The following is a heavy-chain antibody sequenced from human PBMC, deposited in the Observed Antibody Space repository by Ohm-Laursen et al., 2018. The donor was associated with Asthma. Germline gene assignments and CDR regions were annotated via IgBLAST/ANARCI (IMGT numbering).Heavy chain of an antibody. CDR3: ARDGSRSGHYPRPHDY. CDR1: GFIFTNYG. J-gene: IGHJ4*02. CDR2: IWYDGTNK. Sequence: SLRLSCTAPGFIFTNYGMHWVRQAPGKGLEWVAVIWYDGTNKYYGDSVKGRFTISRDNSKNTVDLQMNSLRAEDTAVYYCARDGSRSGHYPRPHDYWGQGTLVTVSS. D-gene: IGHD3-22*01. V-gene: IGHV3-33*01.